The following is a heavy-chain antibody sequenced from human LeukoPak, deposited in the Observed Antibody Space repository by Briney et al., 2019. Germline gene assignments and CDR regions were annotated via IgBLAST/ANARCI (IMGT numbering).Heavy chain of an antibody. J-gene: IGHJ4*02. CDR3: ARESHGTGDQ. CDR1: GFTFSTYW. V-gene: IGHV3-7*05. CDR2: IKQYGSET. D-gene: IGHD3-10*01. Sequence: PGGSLRLSCAASGFTFSTYWMSWVRQAPGKGLEWVANIKQYGSETYYVDSVRGRFTISRDNAKNSLYLQLNSLRAEDTAVYYCARESHGTGDQWGQGTLVTVSS.